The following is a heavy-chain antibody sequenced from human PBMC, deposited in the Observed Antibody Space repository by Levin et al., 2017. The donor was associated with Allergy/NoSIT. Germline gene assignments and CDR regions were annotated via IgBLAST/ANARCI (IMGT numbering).Heavy chain of an antibody. CDR1: GGSISSGDYY. CDR3: ARGDGDMVRGVIITWAFDI. CDR2: IYYSGST. Sequence: LRLSCTVSGGSISSGDYYWSWIRQPPGKGLEWIGYIYYSGSTYYNPSLKSRVTISVDTSKNQFSLKLSSVTAADTAVYYCARGDGDMVRGVIITWAFDIWGQGTMVTVSS. V-gene: IGHV4-30-4*01. J-gene: IGHJ3*02. D-gene: IGHD3-10*01.